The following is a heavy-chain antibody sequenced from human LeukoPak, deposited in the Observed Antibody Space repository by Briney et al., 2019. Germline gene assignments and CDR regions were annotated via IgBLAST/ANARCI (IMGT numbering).Heavy chain of an antibody. V-gene: IGHV3-30*18. CDR1: RFTFSNYV. Sequence: GRSLRLSCAASRFTFSNYVMHWVRQAPGKGLEWVAVISYDGSDKYYADSVKGRFTISRDNSKNTLYLQMNSLRAEDTAVYYCAKDPRRYSRTGGYFDYWGQGTLVTVSS. J-gene: IGHJ4*02. CDR2: ISYDGSDK. D-gene: IGHD6-13*01. CDR3: AKDPRRYSRTGGYFDY.